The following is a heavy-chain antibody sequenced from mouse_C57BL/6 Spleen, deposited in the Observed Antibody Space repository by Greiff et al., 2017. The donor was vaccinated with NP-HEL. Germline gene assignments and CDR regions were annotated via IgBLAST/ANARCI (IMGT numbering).Heavy chain of an antibody. CDR2: INYDGSST. CDR3: AREDDYLAY. CDR1: GFTFSDYY. Sequence: EVMLVESEGGLVQPGSSMKLSCTASGFTFSDYYMAWVRQVPEKGLEWVANINYDGSSTYYLDSLKSRFIISRDNAKNILYLQMSSLKSEDTATYYCAREDDYLAYWGQGTLVTVSA. D-gene: IGHD2-4*01. V-gene: IGHV5-16*01. J-gene: IGHJ3*01.